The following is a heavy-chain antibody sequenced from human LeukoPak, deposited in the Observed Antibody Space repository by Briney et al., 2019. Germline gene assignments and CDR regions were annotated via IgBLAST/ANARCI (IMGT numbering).Heavy chain of an antibody. CDR1: GYSISSGYY. CDR3: ARGRGGGYSSSWYEYYYYGMDV. J-gene: IGHJ6*02. D-gene: IGHD6-13*01. CDR2: IYHSGST. V-gene: IGHV4-38-2*02. Sequence: SETLSLTCTVSGYSISSGYYWGWIRQPPGKGLEWIGSIYHSGSTYYNPSLKSRVTISVDTSKNQFSLKLSSVTAADTAVYYCARGRGGGYSSSWYEYYYYGMDVWGQGTTVTVSS.